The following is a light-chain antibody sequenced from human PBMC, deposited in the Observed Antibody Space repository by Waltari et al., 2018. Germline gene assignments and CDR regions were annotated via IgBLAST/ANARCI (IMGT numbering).Light chain of an antibody. Sequence: QSALTQPASVSGSPGQSISISCTGTSRDVGGYDYVSWYQEHPGKTPKLTIFDARERPSGVSIRFSGSRSGTTASRTISGLQAQDEADYYCASYIRSDTLELFGGGTTLTVL. CDR2: DAR. CDR3: ASYIRSDTLEL. V-gene: IGLV2-14*03. J-gene: IGLJ2*01. CDR1: SRDVGGYDY.